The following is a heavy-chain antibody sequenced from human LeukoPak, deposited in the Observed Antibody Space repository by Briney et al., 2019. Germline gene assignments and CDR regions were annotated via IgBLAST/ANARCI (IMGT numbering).Heavy chain of an antibody. D-gene: IGHD2-15*01. J-gene: IGHJ5*02. CDR1: GFTFSSYA. Sequence: GGSLRLSCAASGFTFSSYAMSWVRQAPGKGLEWVSGTSGSGGSTYYAGSVKGRFTISRDNSKNTLYLQMNSLRVEDTAVYYCAKNGGSQCYSHLGPWGQGTLVTVSS. V-gene: IGHV3-23*01. CDR3: AKNGGSQCYSHLGP. CDR2: TSGSGGST.